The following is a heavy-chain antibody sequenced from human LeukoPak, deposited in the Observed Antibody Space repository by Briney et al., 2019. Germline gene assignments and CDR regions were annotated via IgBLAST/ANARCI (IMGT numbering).Heavy chain of an antibody. Sequence: ASVKVSCKASGYTFTSYYMHWVRQAPGQGLEWMGIINPSGGSTSYAQKFQGRVTMTRDTSTSTVYMELSSLRSEDTAVYYCARDRPDDSSGHYYRAAGHWGQGTLVTVSS. V-gene: IGHV1-46*01. CDR3: ARDRPDDSSGHYYRAAGH. J-gene: IGHJ4*02. D-gene: IGHD3-22*01. CDR1: GYTFTSYY. CDR2: INPSGGST.